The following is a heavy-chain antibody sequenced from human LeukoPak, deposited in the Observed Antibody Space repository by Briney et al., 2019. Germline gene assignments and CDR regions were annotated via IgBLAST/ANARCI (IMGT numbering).Heavy chain of an antibody. CDR1: GGSFSGYY. CDR3: ARGHLPTYYYDSSGYSY. Sequence: SETLSLTCAVYGGSFSGYYWGWIRQPPGKGLEWIGEINHSGSTNYNPSLKSRVTISVDTSKNQFSLKLSSVTAADTAVYYCARGHLPTYYYDSSGYSYWGQGTLVTVSS. J-gene: IGHJ4*02. CDR2: INHSGST. V-gene: IGHV4-34*01. D-gene: IGHD3-22*01.